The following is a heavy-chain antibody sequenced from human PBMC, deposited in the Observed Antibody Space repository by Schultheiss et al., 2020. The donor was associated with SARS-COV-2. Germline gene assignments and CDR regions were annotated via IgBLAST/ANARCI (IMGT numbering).Heavy chain of an antibody. D-gene: IGHD1-1*01. J-gene: IGHJ6*02. CDR3: AREAKASNWDGMDV. CDR2: ISAYNGNT. V-gene: IGHV1-18*01. Sequence: ASVKVSCKASGYTFGNYAITWVRQAPGQGLEWMGWISAYNGNTNYAQKLQGRVTMTTDTSTSTAYMELRSLRSDDTAVYYCAREAKASNWDGMDVWGQGTTVTVSS. CDR1: GYTFGNYA.